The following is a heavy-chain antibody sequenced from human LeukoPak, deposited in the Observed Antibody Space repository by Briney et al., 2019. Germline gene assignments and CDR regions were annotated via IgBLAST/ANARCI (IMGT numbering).Heavy chain of an antibody. D-gene: IGHD4-17*01. CDR3: ARDPFYGDADFDH. CDR2: INTDGSTT. J-gene: IGHJ4*02. Sequence: GGSLRLSCAASGFTFNSYAMSWVRQAPGKGLVWVSRINTDGSTTTYADSLKGRFTISRDNAKNTVYLQMNSLRVEDTAVYYCARDPFYGDADFDHWGQGTLVTVSS. V-gene: IGHV3-74*01. CDR1: GFTFNSYA.